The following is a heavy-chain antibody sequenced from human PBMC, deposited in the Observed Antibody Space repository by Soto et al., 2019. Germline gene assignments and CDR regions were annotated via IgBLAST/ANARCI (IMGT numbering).Heavy chain of an antibody. Sequence: RRIRKKPGKGLEWIGYIYYSGSTYYNPSLKSRVTISVDTSKNQFSLKLSSVTAADTAVYYCARDLEIGPIRYFDYWGQGTLVSVSS. J-gene: IGHJ4*02. CDR2: IYYSGST. CDR3: ARDLEIGPIRYFDY. V-gene: IGHV4-31*02.